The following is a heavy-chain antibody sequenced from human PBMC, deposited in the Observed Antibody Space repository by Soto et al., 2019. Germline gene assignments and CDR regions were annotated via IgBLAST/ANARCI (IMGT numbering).Heavy chain of an antibody. Sequence: GGSLRRSCSASGFTFSDVAMHWVRQAPGKGLEYVSAIRTDGGSTYAVDSGRGRFNISRDNSKNTLYIQRSSLGRDDTGVYYCGKTRIAGRLLLGSSGGGDYWGQGTLVTVSS. CDR3: GKTRIAGRLLLGSSGGGDY. CDR1: GFTFSDVA. V-gene: IGHV3-64D*06. D-gene: IGHD3-16*01. CDR2: IRTDGGST. J-gene: IGHJ4*02.